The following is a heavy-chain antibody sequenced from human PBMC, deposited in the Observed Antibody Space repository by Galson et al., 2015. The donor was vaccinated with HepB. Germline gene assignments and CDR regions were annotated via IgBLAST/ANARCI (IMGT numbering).Heavy chain of an antibody. Sequence: SLRLSCAASGFRFNTYGIRWVRQAPGRGLQWVAFISYDGSNRYYGDSVKGRFTISRDNAKTTLYLQMNGLRGEDTAVYYCAKDGLYYGSGTHSNAMDVWGQGTTVIVSS. CDR1: GFRFNTYG. CDR2: ISYDGSNR. J-gene: IGHJ6*02. V-gene: IGHV3-30*18. CDR3: AKDGLYYGSGTHSNAMDV. D-gene: IGHD3-10*01.